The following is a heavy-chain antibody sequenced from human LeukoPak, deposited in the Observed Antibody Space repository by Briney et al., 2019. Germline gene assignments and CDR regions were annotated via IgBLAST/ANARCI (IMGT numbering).Heavy chain of an antibody. V-gene: IGHV3-23*01. Sequence: PGGSLRLSCAASGFSFSSHAMSWVRQAPGKGLEWVSAISGSGGSTYYADSVKGRFTISRDNSKITLYLQMNSLRVEDTGLYYCAKELDYGGNSAGYFASWGQGTLVTVSS. D-gene: IGHD4-23*01. J-gene: IGHJ4*02. CDR2: ISGSGGST. CDR3: AKELDYGGNSAGYFAS. CDR1: GFSFSSHA.